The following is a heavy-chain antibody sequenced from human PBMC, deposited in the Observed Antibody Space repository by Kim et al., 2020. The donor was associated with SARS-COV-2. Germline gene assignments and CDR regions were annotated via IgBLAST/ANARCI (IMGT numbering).Heavy chain of an antibody. CDR3: AKDRSTLRRGSFDF. V-gene: IGHV3-23*01. D-gene: IGHD3-10*01. J-gene: IGHJ4*02. Sequence: ADSVQGRFTISRDNSKLTLSLEMNSLGAEDTAVYYCAKDRSTLRRGSFDFWGQGTLVTVSS.